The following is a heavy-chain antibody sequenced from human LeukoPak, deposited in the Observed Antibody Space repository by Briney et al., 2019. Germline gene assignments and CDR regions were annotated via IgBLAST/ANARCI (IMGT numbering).Heavy chain of an antibody. CDR2: INWNGGST. CDR1: GFTFSSYG. CDR3: ARTRRPTRGQYYHYYMDV. V-gene: IGHV3-20*04. J-gene: IGHJ6*03. D-gene: IGHD3-10*01. Sequence: GGSLRLSCAASGFTFSSYGMHWVRQAPGKGLEWVSGINWNGGSTGYADSVKGRFTISRDNAKNSLYLQMNSLRAEDTALYYCARTRRPTRGQYYHYYMDVWGKGTTVTVSS.